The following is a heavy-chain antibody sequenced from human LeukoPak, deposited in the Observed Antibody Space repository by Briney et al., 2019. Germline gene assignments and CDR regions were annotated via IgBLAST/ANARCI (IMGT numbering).Heavy chain of an antibody. CDR3: ARGRLIGVPSGTQPPHDS. J-gene: IGHJ4*02. Sequence: GASVKVSCKASGYTFTDYYIHRVRQAPGQGLEWMGWINVNSGGTEYAPKFQGRVTMTRDTSINTAYMELSRLTSDDSAVYYCARGRLIGVPSGTQPPHDSWGQGTRVTVSS. V-gene: IGHV1-2*02. D-gene: IGHD2-2*01. CDR2: INVNSGGT. CDR1: GYTFTDYY.